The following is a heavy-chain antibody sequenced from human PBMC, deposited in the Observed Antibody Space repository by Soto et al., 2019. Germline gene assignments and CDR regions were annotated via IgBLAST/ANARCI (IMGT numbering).Heavy chain of an antibody. CDR1: GGSFSGYY. J-gene: IGHJ4*02. V-gene: IGHV4-34*01. Sequence: QVQLQQWGAGLLKPSETLSLTCAVYGGSFSGYYWSWIRQPPGKGLEWIGEINHSGSTNYNPSLKSRVTISVDTSKNQFSLKLSSVTAADTAVYYCARPRVAAAGRALGYWGQGTLVTVSS. CDR2: INHSGST. D-gene: IGHD6-13*01. CDR3: ARPRVAAAGRALGY.